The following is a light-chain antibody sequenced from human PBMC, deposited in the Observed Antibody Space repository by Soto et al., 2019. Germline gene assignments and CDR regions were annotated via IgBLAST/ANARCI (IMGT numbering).Light chain of an antibody. Sequence: NFMLTQPHSVSGSPGKTVTISCTRSSGRIASNYVQWYQQRPGSVPTIVIYEDDQRLSGVPDRFSGSVDSSSNSASHIISGLKSEDEADYYCQSYDSAAFVVFGGGTKLTVL. CDR2: EDD. J-gene: IGLJ2*01. CDR1: SGRIASNY. V-gene: IGLV6-57*04. CDR3: QSYDSAAFVV.